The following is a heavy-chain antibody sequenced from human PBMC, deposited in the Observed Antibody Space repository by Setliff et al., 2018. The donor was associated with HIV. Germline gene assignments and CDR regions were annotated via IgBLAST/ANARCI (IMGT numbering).Heavy chain of an antibody. D-gene: IGHD2-15*01. Sequence: SETLSLTCAVYGGSFSGYWSWIRQAPGKGLEWIGEIHHSGATKHDPSLKSRVTLSVDTSKNQFSLKLISVTAADTAVYYCASHGGRYFNSWGQGSLVTVSS. CDR1: GGSFSGY. CDR2: IHHSGAT. V-gene: IGHV4-34*01. J-gene: IGHJ4*02. CDR3: ASHGGRYFNS.